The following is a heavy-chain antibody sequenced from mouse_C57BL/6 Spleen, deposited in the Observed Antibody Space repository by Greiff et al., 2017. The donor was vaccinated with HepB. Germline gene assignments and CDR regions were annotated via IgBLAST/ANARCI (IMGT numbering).Heavy chain of an antibody. CDR2: ISSGSSTI. Sequence: EVHLVESGGGLVKPGGSLKLSCAASGFTFSDYGMHWVRQAPEKGLEWVAYISSGSSTIYYADTVKGRFTISRDNAKNTLFLQMTSLRSEDTAMYYCAREVYDGYYVDAMDYWGQGTSVTVSS. J-gene: IGHJ4*01. V-gene: IGHV5-17*01. D-gene: IGHD2-3*01. CDR3: AREVYDGYYVDAMDY. CDR1: GFTFSDYG.